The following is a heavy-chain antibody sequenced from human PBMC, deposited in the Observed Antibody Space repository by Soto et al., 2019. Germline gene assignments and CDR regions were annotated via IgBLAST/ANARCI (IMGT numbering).Heavy chain of an antibody. CDR2: IKSKIDGETT. CDR1: GFTFENAW. CDR3: TTGLGQQQAVFDG. D-gene: IGHD6-13*01. J-gene: IGHJ4*02. Sequence: GGSLRLSCAASGFTFENAWLSWVRQAPGKGLEWVGRIKSKIDGETTDYAAPVKGRFTISRDDSKNMLYLQMNSLKIEDTAVYYCTTGLGQQQAVFDGWGQGAPVTVSS. V-gene: IGHV3-15*01.